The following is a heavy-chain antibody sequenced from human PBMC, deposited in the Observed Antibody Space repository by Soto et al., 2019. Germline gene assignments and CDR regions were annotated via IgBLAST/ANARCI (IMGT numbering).Heavy chain of an antibody. CDR1: GGTFSSYT. CDR3: ARDLSNRSMVRGVMDYFDY. Sequence: SVKVSCKASGGTFSSYTISWVRQAPGQGLEWMGRIIPILGIANYAQKFQGRVTITADKSTSTAYMELSSLRSEDTAVYYCARDLSNRSMVRGVMDYFDYWGQGTLVTVSS. D-gene: IGHD3-10*01. J-gene: IGHJ4*02. V-gene: IGHV1-69*04. CDR2: IIPILGIA.